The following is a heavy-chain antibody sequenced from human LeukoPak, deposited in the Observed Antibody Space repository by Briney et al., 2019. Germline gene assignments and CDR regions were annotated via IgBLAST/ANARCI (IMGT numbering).Heavy chain of an antibody. D-gene: IGHD2-15*01. J-gene: IGHJ3*02. V-gene: IGHV3-21*01. CDR2: ISSSSSYI. Sequence: GGSLRLSCAASGFTFSSYSMNWVRQAPGKGLEWVSSISSSSSYIYYADSVKGRFTISRDNAKNSLYLQMNSLRTEDTAAYYCARDISYCSGGSCYSSAFDIWGQGTMVTVSS. CDR3: ARDISYCSGGSCYSSAFDI. CDR1: GFTFSSYS.